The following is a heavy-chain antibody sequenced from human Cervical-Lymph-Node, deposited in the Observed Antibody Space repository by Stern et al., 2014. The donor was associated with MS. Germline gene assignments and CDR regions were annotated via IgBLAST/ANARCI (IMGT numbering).Heavy chain of an antibody. Sequence: EDQLVESGGGLVQPGGSLRLSCAASGFTFSAFAMTWVRQAPGKGLEWVSAISGSGGTTYYADSVKGRFTISRDNSKNTLYLQVNSLRAEDTAVYYCALEGRQYYFDYWGQGILVTVSS. V-gene: IGHV3-23*04. J-gene: IGHJ4*02. CDR1: GFTFSAFA. D-gene: IGHD1-1*01. CDR3: ALEGRQYYFDY. CDR2: ISGSGGTT.